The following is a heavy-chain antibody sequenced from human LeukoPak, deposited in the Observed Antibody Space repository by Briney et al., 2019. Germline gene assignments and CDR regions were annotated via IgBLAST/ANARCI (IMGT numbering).Heavy chain of an antibody. D-gene: IGHD3-22*01. V-gene: IGHV3-30-3*01. CDR3: ASPYYYDGSSYYHFFDH. Sequence: GGSLRLSCAASGFTFSTYPMHWVRQAPGKGLEWVAVMSFDGDSEYYADSVKGRFTISRDNSRNTLYLQMNSLRTEDTAVYYCASPYYYDGSSYYHFFDHWGQGTLVTVSS. CDR2: MSFDGDSE. J-gene: IGHJ4*02. CDR1: GFTFSTYP.